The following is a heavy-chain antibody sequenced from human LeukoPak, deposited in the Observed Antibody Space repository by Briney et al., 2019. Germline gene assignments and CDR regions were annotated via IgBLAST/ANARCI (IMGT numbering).Heavy chain of an antibody. J-gene: IGHJ4*02. D-gene: IGHD1-26*01. V-gene: IGHV4-4*02. CDR2: ILHSGDT. Sequence: SETLSLTCAVSGGSISRSNWWSWVRQPPGKGLEWIGDILHSGDTNYNASLRSRLTISLDKSRNQFSLKLSSVTAADTAVYYCARGPVVGAPSDYWGQGTLVTVSS. CDR1: GGSISRSNW. CDR3: ARGPVVGAPSDY.